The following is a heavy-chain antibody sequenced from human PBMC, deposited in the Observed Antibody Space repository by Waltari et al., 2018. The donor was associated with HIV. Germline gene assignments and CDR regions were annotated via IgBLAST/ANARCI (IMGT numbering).Heavy chain of an antibody. CDR3: ARGSEGNWFDP. CDR2: IYYSGST. V-gene: IGHV4-31*03. Sequence: QVQLQESGPGLVKPSQTLSLTCTVSGGSITSGAYHCSWIRQHPGKGLEWIGYIYYSGSTYYNPSLKSRVTISVDTSKNQFSLKLSSVTAADTAVYYCARGSEGNWFDPWGQGTLVTVSS. CDR1: GGSITSGAYH. J-gene: IGHJ5*02.